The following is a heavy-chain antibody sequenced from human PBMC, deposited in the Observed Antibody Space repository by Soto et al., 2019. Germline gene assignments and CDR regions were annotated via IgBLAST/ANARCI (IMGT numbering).Heavy chain of an antibody. CDR3: AKDRPQSVAGIEYFGLDV. CDR2: ISGSGTST. Sequence: GSLRLSCAAAGLAFNDYAMNWVRQAPEKGLEWVSGISGSGTSTSYADSVKGRFTISRDNSKNTLYLEMNSMRAEDTAMYFCAKDRPQSVAGIEYFGLDVWGQGTMVTVSS. J-gene: IGHJ6*02. V-gene: IGHV3-23*01. D-gene: IGHD6-19*01. CDR1: GLAFNDYA.